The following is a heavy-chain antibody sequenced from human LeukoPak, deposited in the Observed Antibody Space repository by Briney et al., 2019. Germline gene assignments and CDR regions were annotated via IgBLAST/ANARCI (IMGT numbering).Heavy chain of an antibody. CDR2: MNPNSGNT. CDR1: GYTFTSYD. V-gene: IGHV1-8*01. CDR3: ARAPTYYDFWSGYYYYYYYGMDV. D-gene: IGHD3-3*01. Sequence: ASVKVSCKASGYTFTSYDINWVRQATGQGLEWMGWMNPNSGNTGYAQKFQGRVNMTRNTSISTAYMELSSLRSEDTAVYYCARAPTYYDFWSGYYYYYYYGMDVWGQGTTVTVSS. J-gene: IGHJ6*02.